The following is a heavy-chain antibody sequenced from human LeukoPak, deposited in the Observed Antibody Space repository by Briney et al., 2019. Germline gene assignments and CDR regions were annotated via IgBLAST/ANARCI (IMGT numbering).Heavy chain of an antibody. CDR1: GFTFSSYW. D-gene: IGHD3-10*01. V-gene: IGHV3-48*01. J-gene: IGHJ3*02. CDR2: IGSSSGTI. CDR3: ATHELKDAFDI. Sequence: PGGSLRLSCAASGFTFSSYWMSWVRQAPGKGLEWVSYIGSSSGTIYYADSVKGRFTISRDNAKNSLYLQMNSLRAEDTAVYYCATHELKDAFDIWGQGTMVTVSS.